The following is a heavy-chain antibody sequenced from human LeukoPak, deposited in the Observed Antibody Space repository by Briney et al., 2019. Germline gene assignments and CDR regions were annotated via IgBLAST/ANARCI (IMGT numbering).Heavy chain of an antibody. V-gene: IGHV3-53*01. CDR2: IYSGGST. CDR3: ARGYYDILTGYSPLDY. D-gene: IGHD3-9*01. J-gene: IGHJ4*02. CDR1: GFTVSSNY. Sequence: PGGSLRLSCAASGFTVSSNYMSWVRQAPGKGLEWVSVIYSGGSTYYADSVKGRFTISRDNSKNTLYLQMNSLRAEDTAVYYCARGYYDILTGYSPLDYWGQGTLVTVSS.